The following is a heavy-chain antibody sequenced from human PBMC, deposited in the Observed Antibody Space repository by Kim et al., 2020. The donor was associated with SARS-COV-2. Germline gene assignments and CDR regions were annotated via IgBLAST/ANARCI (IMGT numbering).Heavy chain of an antibody. CDR3: TRDVFDGYWN. V-gene: IGHV3-53*01. CDR1: GFSVSSKY. D-gene: IGHD1-1*01. CDR2: IYVDGST. J-gene: IGHJ4*02. Sequence: GGSLRLSCAASGFSVSSKYMTWVRQAPGKGLEWVSVIYVDGSTYYAASVMGRFTISRDNSKNTLYLQMNSLRAEDTAMYYCTRDVFDGYWNWGQGTLVTVSS.